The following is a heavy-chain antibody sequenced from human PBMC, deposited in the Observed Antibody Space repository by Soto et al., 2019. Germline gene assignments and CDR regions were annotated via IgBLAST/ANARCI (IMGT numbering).Heavy chain of an antibody. D-gene: IGHD5-18*01. V-gene: IGHV1-69*01. J-gene: IGHJ4*02. CDR2: STPSLGTS. CDR3: ARGVTAKHYLDY. Sequence: GACVYVSCKASEGASSGPAIRRVRQAPGQGLEWMGGSTPSLGTSNYAQKFKGRVPITADESPSTDYRELISLRSEYTSLYYCARGVTAKHYLDYWAQAT. CDR1: EGASSGPA.